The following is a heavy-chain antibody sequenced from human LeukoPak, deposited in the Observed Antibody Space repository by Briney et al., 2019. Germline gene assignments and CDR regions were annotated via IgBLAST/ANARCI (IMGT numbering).Heavy chain of an antibody. J-gene: IGHJ6*02. D-gene: IGHD6-19*01. CDR3: AKDQGKSSGWLYGMDV. V-gene: IGHV3-30*02. CDR2: IYYDGSNI. Sequence: GGSLRLSSAASRFTFSRYAMHWVRQAPGKGLKWVAVIYYDGSNIHYADSVKGRFTISRDNSKNTLYLQMNSLRAEDTAVYYCAKDQGKSSGWLYGMDVWGQGTTVTVSS. CDR1: RFTFSRYA.